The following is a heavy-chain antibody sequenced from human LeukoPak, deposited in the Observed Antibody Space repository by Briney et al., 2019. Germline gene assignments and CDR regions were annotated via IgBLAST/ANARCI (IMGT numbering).Heavy chain of an antibody. D-gene: IGHD6-19*01. CDR1: GFTFSSYG. Sequence: GGSLRLSCAASGFTFSSYGMYWVRQAPGKGLEWVAVISSDGSNKYYADSVKGRFTISRDNSKKTLYLQMNSLRAEDTAVYYCAKDPIAVAGNNYYGMDVWGQGTTVSVSS. CDR2: ISSDGSNK. J-gene: IGHJ6*02. V-gene: IGHV3-30*18. CDR3: AKDPIAVAGNNYYGMDV.